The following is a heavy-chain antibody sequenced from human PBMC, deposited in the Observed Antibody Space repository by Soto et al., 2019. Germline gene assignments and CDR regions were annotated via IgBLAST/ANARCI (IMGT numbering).Heavy chain of an antibody. V-gene: IGHV3-23*01. Sequence: EVHLLESGGYLVRPGGSLRLSCVASGFTFSTFAMSWVRQPPGKGLEWVSLIGGGGDKSYYAQSVRGRFTISRDNSKQTLYLDMNSLRPEDTAVYYCAKDFRYNTDPIWGQGTLVTVSS. D-gene: IGHD1-20*01. CDR3: AKDFRYNTDPI. CDR1: GFTFSTFA. J-gene: IGHJ4*02. CDR2: IGGGGDKS.